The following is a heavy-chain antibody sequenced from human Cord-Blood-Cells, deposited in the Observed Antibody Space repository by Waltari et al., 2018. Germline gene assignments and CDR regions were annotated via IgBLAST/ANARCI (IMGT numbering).Heavy chain of an antibody. Sequence: QMQLVQSGPEVKKPGTSVKVSCKASGFTFTSSAVQWVRQARGQRLEWIGWIVVGSGNTNYAQKFQERVTITRDMSTSTAYMELSSLRSEDTAVYYCAAVPYSSSWYFDYWGQGTLVTVSS. CDR2: IVVGSGNT. J-gene: IGHJ4*02. D-gene: IGHD6-13*01. V-gene: IGHV1-58*01. CDR1: GFTFTSSA. CDR3: AAVPYSSSWYFDY.